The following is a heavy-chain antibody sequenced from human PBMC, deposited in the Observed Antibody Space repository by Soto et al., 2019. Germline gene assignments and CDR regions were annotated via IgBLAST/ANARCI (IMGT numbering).Heavy chain of an antibody. J-gene: IGHJ4*02. CDR2: ISYDGSNK. V-gene: IGHV3-30-3*01. CDR1: GFTFSSYA. Sequence: ESGGGVVQPGRSLRLSCAASGFTFSSYAMHWVRQAPGKGLEWVAVISYDGSNKYYADSVKGRFTISRDNSKNTLYLQMNSLRAEDTAVYYCARDRRVTVITSGILYYFDYWGQGSLVTVSS. CDR3: ARDRRVTVITSGILYYFDY. D-gene: IGHD3-16*01.